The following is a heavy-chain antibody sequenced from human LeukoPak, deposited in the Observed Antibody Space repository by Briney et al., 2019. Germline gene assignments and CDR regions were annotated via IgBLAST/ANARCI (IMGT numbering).Heavy chain of an antibody. CDR1: GFTFGNYW. V-gene: IGHV3-74*01. CDR2: IRSDGSST. Sequence: GGPLRLSCAASGFTFGNYWMHWLRQAPGKGLVWVSRIRSDGSSTTYADSVKGRFTISRDNAKNTLYLQMSSLRAEDTAVYYCAKSDWFDPWGQGTLVTVSS. CDR3: AKSDWFDP. J-gene: IGHJ5*02.